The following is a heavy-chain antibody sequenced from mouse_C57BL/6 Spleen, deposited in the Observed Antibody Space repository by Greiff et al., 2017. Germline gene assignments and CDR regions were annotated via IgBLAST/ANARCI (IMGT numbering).Heavy chain of an antibody. CDR1: AYTFTDYY. CDR2: INPNNGGT. D-gene: IGHD4-1*01. V-gene: IGHV1-26*01. CDR3: AIANWDVYWYFDV. Sequence: VQLQQSGPELVKPGASVKISCKASAYTFTDYYMNWVKQSHGKSLEWIGDINPNNGGTSYNQKFKGKATLTVDKSSSTAYMELRSLTSEDSAVYYGAIANWDVYWYFDVWGTGTTVTVSS. J-gene: IGHJ1*03.